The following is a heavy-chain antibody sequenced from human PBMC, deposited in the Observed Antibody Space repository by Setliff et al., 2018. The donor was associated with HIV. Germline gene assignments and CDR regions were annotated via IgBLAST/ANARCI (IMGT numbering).Heavy chain of an antibody. CDR3: ARVQVSGTYPIDY. Sequence: SETLSLTCALYGGSFSDYYWSWIRQPPGMGLEWIGEVNRGRRTNYNPSLKSRVTISVDTSKNQFSLKLSSVTAADTAVYYCARVQVSGTYPIDYWGQGT. J-gene: IGHJ4*02. V-gene: IGHV4-34*01. CDR2: VNRGRRT. D-gene: IGHD3-10*01. CDR1: GGSFSDYY.